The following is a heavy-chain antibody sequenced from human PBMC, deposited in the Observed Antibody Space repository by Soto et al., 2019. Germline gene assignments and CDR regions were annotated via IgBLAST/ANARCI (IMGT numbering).Heavy chain of an antibody. D-gene: IGHD2-15*01. J-gene: IGHJ4*02. Sequence: GGSLRLSCAASGFTFSSYSMNWVRQAPGKGLEWVSYISSSSSTIYYADSVKGRFTISRDNAKNSLYLQMNSLRAEDTAVYYCARDLRSEIDDWGQGTLVTVSS. CDR3: ARDLRSEIDD. CDR2: ISSSSSTI. V-gene: IGHV3-48*01. CDR1: GFTFSSYS.